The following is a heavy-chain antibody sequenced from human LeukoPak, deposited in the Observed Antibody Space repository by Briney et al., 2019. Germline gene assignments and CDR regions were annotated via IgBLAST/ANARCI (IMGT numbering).Heavy chain of an antibody. CDR1: GFTFITYG. Sequence: PGGSLRLSCAASGFTFITYGMHWVRQAPGKGLEWVAVIWFDGGNKYYADSVKGRFTISRDNSKNTLYLQMNSLRAEDTAVHYCARDSTYGSGNFDYWGQGTLVTVSS. V-gene: IGHV3-33*01. J-gene: IGHJ4*02. D-gene: IGHD3-10*01. CDR2: IWFDGGNK. CDR3: ARDSTYGSGNFDY.